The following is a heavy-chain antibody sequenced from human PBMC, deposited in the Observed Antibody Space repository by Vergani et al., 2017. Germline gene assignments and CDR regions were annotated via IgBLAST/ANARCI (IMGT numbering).Heavy chain of an antibody. J-gene: IGHJ2*01. D-gene: IGHD6-13*01. CDR3: ASDGSFGSSWPRTREGYFDL. CDR1: GFTFSSYA. V-gene: IGHV3-23*01. Sequence: EVQLLESGGGLVQPGGSLRLSCAASGFTFSSYAMSWVRQAPGKGLEWVSAISGSGGSTYYADSGQGRFTISRDNSKNTLYLKMNSLRAEDTGVYYCASDGSFGSSWPRTREGYFDLWGRGTLVTVSS. CDR2: ISGSGGST.